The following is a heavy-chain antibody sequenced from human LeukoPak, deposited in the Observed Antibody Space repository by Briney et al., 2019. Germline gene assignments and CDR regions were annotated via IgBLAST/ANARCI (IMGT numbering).Heavy chain of an antibody. V-gene: IGHV3-30*02. CDR1: GFTFSSYG. CDR3: ARVLAAAIDY. J-gene: IGHJ4*02. Sequence: GGSLRLSCAASGFTFSSYGMHWVRQAPGKGLEWVAFIRYDGSNKYYADSVKGRFTISRDNSKNTLYLQMNSLRAEDTAVYYCARVLAAAIDYWGQGTLVTVSS. CDR2: IRYDGSNK. D-gene: IGHD3-3*02.